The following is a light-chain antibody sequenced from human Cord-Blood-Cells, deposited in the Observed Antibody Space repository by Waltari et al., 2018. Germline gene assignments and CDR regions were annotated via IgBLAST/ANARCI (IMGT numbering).Light chain of an antibody. V-gene: IGKV3-20*01. CDR2: GAS. CDR1: QSVSSSY. Sequence: IVLTQSPGTLSLSPGERATLSCRASQSVSSSYLAWYQQKPGQAPRLLIYGASSRAPGIPDRFSGSGSGTDFTLTISRLEPDDFAVYYCQQYGSSPRTFGHGTKGE. J-gene: IGKJ1*01. CDR3: QQYGSSPRT.